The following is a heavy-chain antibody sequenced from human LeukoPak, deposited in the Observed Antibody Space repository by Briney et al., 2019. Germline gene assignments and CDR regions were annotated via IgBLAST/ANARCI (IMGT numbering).Heavy chain of an antibody. CDR2: ISYDGSNK. Sequence: GGSLRLSCAASGFTFSSYAMHWVRQAPGKGLEWVAVISYDGSNKYYADSVKGRFTISRDNSKNTLYLQMNSLRAEDTAVYYCARGYNDILTGYSAFDYWGQGTLVTVSS. V-gene: IGHV3-30-3*01. D-gene: IGHD3-9*01. CDR1: GFTFSSYA. J-gene: IGHJ4*02. CDR3: ARGYNDILTGYSAFDY.